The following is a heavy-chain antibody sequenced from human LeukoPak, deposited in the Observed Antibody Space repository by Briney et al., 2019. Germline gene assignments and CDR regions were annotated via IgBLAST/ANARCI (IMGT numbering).Heavy chain of an antibody. CDR1: GFTFDDYA. CDR2: ISWDGGST. D-gene: IGHD3-22*01. Sequence: GGSLRLSCAASGFTFDDYAMHWVRQAPGKGLELVSLISWDGGSTYYADSVKGRFTISGDNSKNSLYLQMNSLRAEDTALYYCAKDAYYYDSSGYYDYWGQGTLVTVSS. CDR3: AKDAYYYDSSGYYDY. V-gene: IGHV3-43D*04. J-gene: IGHJ4*02.